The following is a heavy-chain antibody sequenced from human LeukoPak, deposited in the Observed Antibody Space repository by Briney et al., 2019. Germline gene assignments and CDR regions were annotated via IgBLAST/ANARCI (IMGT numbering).Heavy chain of an antibody. Sequence: TGGSLRLSCAASGFTFRDYDMHWVRQATGKGLEWVSAIGTAGDTYYTGSVKGRFTISRENAKNSLYLQMNSLRAGDTAVYYCVRVAKERVGGVYYFDYWGQGTPVTVSS. CDR3: VRVAKERVGGVYYFDY. CDR2: IGTAGDT. CDR1: GFTFRDYD. J-gene: IGHJ4*02. D-gene: IGHD1-1*01. V-gene: IGHV3-13*01.